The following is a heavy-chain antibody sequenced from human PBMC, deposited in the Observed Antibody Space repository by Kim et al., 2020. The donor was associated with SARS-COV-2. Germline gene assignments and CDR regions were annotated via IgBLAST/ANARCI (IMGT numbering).Heavy chain of an antibody. CDR2: ISYSGNS. CDR1: GGSIRSGGKF. J-gene: IGHJ4*02. CDR3: ARGQPLDY. Sequence: SETLSHTCSVSGGSIRSGGKFWTWIRQHPAKGLEWIGYISYSGNSHYSPSLRSRVSISLQTSENQFSLELTSVTAADTAVYYCARGQPLDYWGQGILATV. V-gene: IGHV4-31*03. D-gene: IGHD2-2*01.